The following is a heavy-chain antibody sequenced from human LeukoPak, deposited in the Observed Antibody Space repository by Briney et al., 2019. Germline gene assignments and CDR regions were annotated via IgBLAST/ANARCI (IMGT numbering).Heavy chain of an antibody. D-gene: IGHD3-22*01. CDR3: ARVPHYYDSSGPPRY. Sequence: GASVKVSCKASGYTFTGYYMHWVRQAPGQGLEWMGWINPNSGGTNYAQKFQGRVTMTRDTSISTAYMELSRLRSDDTAVYYYARVPHYYDSSGPPRYWGQGTLVTVSS. CDR1: GYTFTGYY. J-gene: IGHJ4*02. V-gene: IGHV1-2*02. CDR2: INPNSGGT.